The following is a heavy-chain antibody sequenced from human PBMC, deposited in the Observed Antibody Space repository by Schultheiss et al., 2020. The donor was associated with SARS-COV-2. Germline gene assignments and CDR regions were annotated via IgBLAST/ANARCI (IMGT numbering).Heavy chain of an antibody. J-gene: IGHJ3*02. D-gene: IGHD4-23*01. V-gene: IGHV3-74*03. Sequence: GESLKISCAASGFIVSSNYMSWVRQAPGKGLVWVSRINSDASMYADSVTGRFTISRDNAKNTLYLQMNSLRVEDTAMYYCARAAVGKRNALDIWGQGTMVTVSS. CDR1: GFIVSSNY. CDR3: ARAAVGKRNALDI. CDR2: INSDASM.